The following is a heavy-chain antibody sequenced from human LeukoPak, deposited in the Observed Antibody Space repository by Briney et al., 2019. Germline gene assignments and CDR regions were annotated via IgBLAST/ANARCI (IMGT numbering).Heavy chain of an antibody. CDR2: LYDGGST. CDR1: GGSFNDWY. D-gene: IGHD2/OR15-2a*01. CDR3: ARNMAY. V-gene: IGHV4-59*01. J-gene: IGHJ4*02. Sequence: SETLSLTCTVSGGSFNDWYWGWIRQPPGKGLERIGYLYDGGSTIYNPSLKSRVTISLDTSKNQLSLKLNSVTAADTAVYYCARNMAYWGQGTLVTVSS.